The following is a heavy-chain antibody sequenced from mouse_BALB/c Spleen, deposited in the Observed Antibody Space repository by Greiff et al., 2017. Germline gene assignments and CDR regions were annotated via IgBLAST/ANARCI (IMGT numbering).Heavy chain of an antibody. Sequence: QVHVKQSGPELVKPGASVRISCKASGYTFTSYYIHWVKQRPGQGLEWIGWIYPGNVNTKYNEKFKGKATLTADKSSSTAYMQLSSLTSEDSAVYFCAREDGPAWFAYWGQGTLVTVSA. V-gene: IGHV1S56*01. CDR1: GYTFTSYY. J-gene: IGHJ3*01. CDR2: IYPGNVNT. D-gene: IGHD2-3*01. CDR3: AREDGPAWFAY.